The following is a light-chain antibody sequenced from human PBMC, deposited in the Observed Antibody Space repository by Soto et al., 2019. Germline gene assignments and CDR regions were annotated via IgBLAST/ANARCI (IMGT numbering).Light chain of an antibody. Sequence: AIRMTPSPSSLSASTGDRVTITCRASQGISSYLAWYQQKPGKAPKLLIYAASTLQSGVPSRFSGSGSGTDFTLTISCLQSEDFATYDCQQYYSYPRTFGQGTKVQIK. CDR1: QGISSY. CDR3: QQYYSYPRT. V-gene: IGKV1-8*01. CDR2: AAS. J-gene: IGKJ1*01.